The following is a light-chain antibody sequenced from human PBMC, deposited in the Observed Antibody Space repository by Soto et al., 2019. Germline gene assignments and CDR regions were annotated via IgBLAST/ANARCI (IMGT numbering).Light chain of an antibody. V-gene: IGLV1-51*01. CDR2: DNN. CDR3: GAWETSLGLVV. J-gene: IGLJ2*01. CDR1: SSNIGNNH. Sequence: QSVLTQPPSVSADPGQKVTISCSGSSSNIGNNHVSWYQQCPGTAPKLLIYDNNNRPSAIPDRFSGSKSGTSATLGITGLKTGDASDYYGGAWETSLGLVVFCEGTKLTVL.